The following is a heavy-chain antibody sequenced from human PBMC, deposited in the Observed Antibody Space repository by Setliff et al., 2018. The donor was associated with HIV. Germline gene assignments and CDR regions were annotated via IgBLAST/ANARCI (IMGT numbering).Heavy chain of an antibody. Sequence: VKVSCKASGVTFTSYTISWVRQAPGQGLEWMGGIIPIFGTANYAQKFQGRVTFTADESTNTAFMELSSLRSEDTAVYYCARDAGYSGSAWDSWGQGTLVTVS. CDR3: ARDAGYSGSAWDS. V-gene: IGHV1-69*13. CDR2: IIPIFGTA. CDR1: GVTFTSYT. J-gene: IGHJ4*02. D-gene: IGHD1-26*01.